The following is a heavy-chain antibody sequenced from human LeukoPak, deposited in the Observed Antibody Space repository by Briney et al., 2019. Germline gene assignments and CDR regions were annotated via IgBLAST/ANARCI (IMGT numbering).Heavy chain of an antibody. CDR1: GFTFSSYS. J-gene: IGHJ5*02. D-gene: IGHD3-10*01. CDR3: ARDHTYYYGSGSYPNWFDP. Sequence: GGSLRLSCAASGFTFSSYSMNWVRQAPGKGLEWVSSISSSSSYIYYADSVKGRITISRDNAKNSLYLQMNSLRAEDTAVYYCARDHTYYYGSGSYPNWFDPWGQGTLVTVSS. V-gene: IGHV3-21*01. CDR2: ISSSSSYI.